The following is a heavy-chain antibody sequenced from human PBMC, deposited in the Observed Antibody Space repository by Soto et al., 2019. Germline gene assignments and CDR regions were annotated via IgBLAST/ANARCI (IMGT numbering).Heavy chain of an antibody. V-gene: IGHV1-3*05. CDR2: INAGNGNT. Sequence: QVQLVQSGAEEKKPGASVKVSCKASGYTFTSYAMHWVRQAPGQRLEWMGWINAGNGNTKYSQKFQGRVTITRDTAASTAYMEPSSLRSEDTAVYYCASSHLGSTPYGMDLWGQGTTVTVSS. J-gene: IGHJ6*02. CDR3: ASSHLGSTPYGMDL. CDR1: GYTFTSYA. D-gene: IGHD2-2*03.